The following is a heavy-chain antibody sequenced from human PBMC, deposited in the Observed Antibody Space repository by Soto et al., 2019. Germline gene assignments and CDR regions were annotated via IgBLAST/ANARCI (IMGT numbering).Heavy chain of an antibody. Sequence: QVQLVESGGGVVQPGRSLRLSCAASGFTFSSYGMHWVRQAPGKGLEWVAVISYDGSNKYYADSVKGRFTISRDNSKNTLYLQMNSLRAEDTAVYYCAKGAMIVVVYDYWGQGTLVTVSS. J-gene: IGHJ4*02. D-gene: IGHD3-22*01. CDR2: ISYDGSNK. CDR3: AKGAMIVVVYDY. V-gene: IGHV3-30*18. CDR1: GFTFSSYG.